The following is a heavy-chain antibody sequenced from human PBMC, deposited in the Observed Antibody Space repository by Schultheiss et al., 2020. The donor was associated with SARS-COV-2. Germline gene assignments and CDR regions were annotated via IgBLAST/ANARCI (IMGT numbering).Heavy chain of an antibody. J-gene: IGHJ2*01. D-gene: IGHD3-3*01. V-gene: IGHV1-18*04. CDR1: GYSSTTYG. Sequence: ASVKVSCKASGYSSTTYGISWARQAPGQGLEWMGWINPNSGGTNYAQKFQGRVTMTTDTSTSTGYMELRSLRSEDTAVYYCARDRYDFWSGYVSYWYFDLWGRGTLVTVSS. CDR2: INPNSGGT. CDR3: ARDRYDFWSGYVSYWYFDL.